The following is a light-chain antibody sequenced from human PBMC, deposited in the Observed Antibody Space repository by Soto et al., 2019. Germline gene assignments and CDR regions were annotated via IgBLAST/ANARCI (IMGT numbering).Light chain of an antibody. Sequence: EIVLTQSPATVSLSPGERATLSCRASQSVSSYLARYQQKPGQAPRLLIYDASNRATGIPARFSGSGSGTDFTLTISRLEPEDFAVYYCQQYGSSGTFGQGTKVDIK. CDR3: QQYGSSGT. CDR1: QSVSSY. J-gene: IGKJ1*01. CDR2: DAS. V-gene: IGKV3-11*01.